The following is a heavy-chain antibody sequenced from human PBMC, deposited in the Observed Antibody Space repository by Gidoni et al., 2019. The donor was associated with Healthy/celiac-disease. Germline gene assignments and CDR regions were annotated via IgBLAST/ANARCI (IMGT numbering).Heavy chain of an antibody. D-gene: IGHD5-12*01. V-gene: IGHV1-2*02. CDR2: INPNSGGT. CDR1: GYTFTGYY. J-gene: IGHJ4*02. Sequence: QVQLVQSGAEVKKPGASVNVSCKASGYTFTGYYMHWVRQAPGQGLEWMGWINPNSGGTNYAQKLQGRVTMTRDTSISTAYMELSRLRSDDTAVYYCARSLDGYSGYEDFDYWGQGTLVTVSS. CDR3: ARSLDGYSGYEDFDY.